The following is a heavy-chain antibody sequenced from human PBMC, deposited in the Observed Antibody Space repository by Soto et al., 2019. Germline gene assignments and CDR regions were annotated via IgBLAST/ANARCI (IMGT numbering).Heavy chain of an antibody. D-gene: IGHD6-19*01. V-gene: IGHV3-15*07. Sequence: EVQLVESGGGLVKPGGSLRLSCAASGFTFSNAWMNWVRQAPGKGLEWVGRIKSKTDGGTTDYAAPVKGRFTISRDDSKNTLYLQMNSLKTEDTAVYYCTTGTSSGLYYYGMDVWGQGTTVTVSS. CDR3: TTGTSSGLYYYGMDV. CDR1: GFTFSNAW. J-gene: IGHJ6*02. CDR2: IKSKTDGGTT.